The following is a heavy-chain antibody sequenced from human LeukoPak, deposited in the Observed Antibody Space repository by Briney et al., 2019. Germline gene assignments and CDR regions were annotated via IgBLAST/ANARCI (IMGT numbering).Heavy chain of an antibody. CDR2: IYSGGST. CDR1: GFTVSSNY. CDR3: AAFVGIAVAGTGPYFDY. D-gene: IGHD6-19*01. J-gene: IGHJ4*02. Sequence: GGSLRLSCAASGFTVSSNYMSWVRQAPGKGLEWVSVIYSGGSTYYADSVKGRFTISRDNSKNTLYLQMNSLRAEDTAVYYCAAFVGIAVAGTGPYFDYWGQGTLVTVSS. V-gene: IGHV3-53*01.